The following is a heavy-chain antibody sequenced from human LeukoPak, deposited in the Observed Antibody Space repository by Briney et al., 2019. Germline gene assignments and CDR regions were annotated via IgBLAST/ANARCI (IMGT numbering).Heavy chain of an antibody. CDR3: ARDNYAGANWFDP. CDR2: IIPIFGTA. D-gene: IGHD1-7*01. J-gene: IGHJ5*02. V-gene: IGHV1-69*05. CDR1: GGTFSSYA. Sequence: ASVKVSCKASGGTFSSYAISWVRQAPGQGLEWMGGIIPIFGTANYAQKFQGRVTITTDESTSTAYMGLSSLRSEDTAVYYCARDNYAGANWFDPWGQGTLVTVSS.